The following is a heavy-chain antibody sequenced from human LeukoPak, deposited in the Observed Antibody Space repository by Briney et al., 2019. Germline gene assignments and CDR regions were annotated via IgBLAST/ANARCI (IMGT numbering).Heavy chain of an antibody. CDR2: ISSSGSTI. CDR3: ASSRYEYYYDSGGPFVG. D-gene: IGHD3-22*01. J-gene: IGHJ4*02. V-gene: IGHV3-48*03. Sequence: PGGSLRLSCAASGFTFSSYEMNWVRQAPGKGLEWVSYISSSGSTIYYADSVKGRFTISRDNAKNTLYLQMNSLRAEDTAVYYCASSRYEYYYDSGGPFVGWGQGTLVTVSS. CDR1: GFTFSSYE.